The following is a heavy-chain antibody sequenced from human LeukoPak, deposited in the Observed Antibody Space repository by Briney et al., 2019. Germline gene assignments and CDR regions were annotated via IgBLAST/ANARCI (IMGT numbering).Heavy chain of an antibody. V-gene: IGHV3-20*04. CDR3: ARGLGSIAARGYMDV. Sequence: PGGCLRLSCAASGFTFDDYGMSWVRQAPGKGLEWVSGINWNGGRTGYADSVKGRFTISRDNAKNSLYLQMNSLRAEDTALYYCARGLGSIAARGYMDVWGKGTTVTVSS. CDR2: INWNGGRT. D-gene: IGHD6-6*01. J-gene: IGHJ6*03. CDR1: GFTFDDYG.